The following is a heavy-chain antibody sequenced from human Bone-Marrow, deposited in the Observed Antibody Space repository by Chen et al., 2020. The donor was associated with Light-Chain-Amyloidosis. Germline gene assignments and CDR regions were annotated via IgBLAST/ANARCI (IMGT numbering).Heavy chain of an antibody. CDR2: IRGSGGSR. V-gene: IGHV3-23*04. J-gene: IGHJ3*02. CDR3: AKDISYDDILPGYPADAFDI. D-gene: IGHD3-9*01. CDR1: GFAFSSYA. Sequence: EVQLVESGGGLLQRGGSLRLSWAASGFAFSSYAMRWVRQAPGKGREWVSTIRGSGGSRYSGDSLQGRLTISRDNSKNALFLQMNSLRAEDTAVYYCAKDISYDDILPGYPADAFDIWGQGTMVTVSS.